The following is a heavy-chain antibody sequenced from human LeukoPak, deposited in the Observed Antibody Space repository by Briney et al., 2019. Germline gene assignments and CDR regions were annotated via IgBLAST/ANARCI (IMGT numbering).Heavy chain of an antibody. J-gene: IGHJ4*02. CDR1: GFTFSSYA. CDR3: ARGRGYSYGWTDY. V-gene: IGHV3-66*01. Sequence: PGGSLRLSCAASGFTFSSYAMSWVRQAPGKGLEWVSVIYSGGSTYYADSVKGRFTISRDNSKNTLYLQMNSLRAEDTAVYYCARGRGYSYGWTDYWGQGTLVTVSS. CDR2: IYSGGST. D-gene: IGHD5-18*01.